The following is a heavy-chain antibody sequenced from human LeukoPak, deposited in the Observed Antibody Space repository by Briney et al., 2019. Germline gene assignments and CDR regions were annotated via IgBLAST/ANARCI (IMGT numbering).Heavy chain of an antibody. D-gene: IGHD2-2*01. CDR2: IRYDGSNK. CDR3: ATLVPAASDAFDI. Sequence: PGGSLRLSCAASGFTFSSYGMHWVRQAPGEGLEWVAFIRYDGSNKYYADSVKGRFTISRDNSKNTLYLQMNSLRAEDTAVYYCATLVPAASDAFDIWGQGTMVTVSS. V-gene: IGHV3-30*02. J-gene: IGHJ3*02. CDR1: GFTFSSYG.